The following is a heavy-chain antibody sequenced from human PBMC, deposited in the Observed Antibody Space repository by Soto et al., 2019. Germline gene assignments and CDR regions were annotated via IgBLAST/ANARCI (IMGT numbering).Heavy chain of an antibody. CDR3: ASAGLTSPQDY. D-gene: IGHD3-9*01. CDR2: ISSSGSTT. CDR1: GFTFSDYD. V-gene: IGHV3-11*01. Sequence: VGSLRLSCAASGFTFSDYDMNWIRQAPGKGLEWVSYISSSGSTTYYADSVKGRFTISRDNAKNSLYLQMNSLRAEDTALYYCASAGLTSPQDYWGQGTLVTVSS. J-gene: IGHJ4*02.